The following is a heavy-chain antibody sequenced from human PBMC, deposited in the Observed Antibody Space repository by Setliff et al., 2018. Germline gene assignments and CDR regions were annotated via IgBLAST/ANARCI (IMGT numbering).Heavy chain of an antibody. CDR2: IKEDGSET. D-gene: IGHD3-3*01. CDR3: VNHNPGRRAVDTTNYDFWSGLNAFDI. CDR1: GSTFGNDW. V-gene: IGHV3-7*03. Sequence: GGSLRLSCAASGSTFGNDWMTWVRQAPGKGPEWVANIKEDGSETYYVDSVKGRFTISRDNSKYTLYLQMHNLRAEDTATYYCVNHNPGRRAVDTTNYDFWSGLNAFDIWGQGTMVTVSS. J-gene: IGHJ3*02.